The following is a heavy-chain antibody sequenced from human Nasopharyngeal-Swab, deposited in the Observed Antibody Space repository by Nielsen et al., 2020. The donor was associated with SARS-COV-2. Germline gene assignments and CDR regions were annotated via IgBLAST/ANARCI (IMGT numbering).Heavy chain of an antibody. CDR1: GFIFSSYS. D-gene: IGHD3-22*01. CDR2: ISSGSTHI. CDR3: AREASDDSSGLILSFDY. Sequence: GESLKISCAASGFIFSSYSMTWVRRAPGKGLEWVSSISSGSTHIYYGDSVKGRFTISRDNTKNSLSLQLNSLRAEDTAVYYCAREASDDSSGLILSFDYWGQGTLVTVSS. V-gene: IGHV3-21*01. J-gene: IGHJ4*02.